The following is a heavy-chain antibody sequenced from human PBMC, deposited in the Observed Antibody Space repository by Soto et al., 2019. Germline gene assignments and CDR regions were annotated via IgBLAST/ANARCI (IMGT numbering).Heavy chain of an antibody. D-gene: IGHD6-13*01. CDR2: IFSNDDK. CDR1: GFSLSNGRMA. V-gene: IGHV2-26*01. Sequence: QVTLKESGPVLVKPTETLTLTCTVSGFSLSNGRMAVSWIRQPPGKALEWLAHIFSNDDKSYSTSLKTSLTISEDTSKSQVVLTMTNVDPVDTATYYCARTGYSIVGIYFDYWGQGTLVTVSS. CDR3: ARTGYSIVGIYFDY. J-gene: IGHJ4*02.